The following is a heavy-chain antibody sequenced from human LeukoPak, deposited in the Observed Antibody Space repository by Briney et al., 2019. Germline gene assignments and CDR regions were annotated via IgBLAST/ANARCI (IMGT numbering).Heavy chain of an antibody. J-gene: IGHJ4*02. CDR1: GGSISSYY. CDR2: IYYSGST. Sequence: SETLSLTCAVSGGSISSYYWSWIRQPPGKGLEWVGYIYYSGSTNYNPSLKSRVTISVDTSKNQFSLKLSSVTAADTAVYYCARGEYSGSYYYSDYWGQGTLVTVSS. D-gene: IGHD1-26*01. V-gene: IGHV4-59*01. CDR3: ARGEYSGSYYYSDY.